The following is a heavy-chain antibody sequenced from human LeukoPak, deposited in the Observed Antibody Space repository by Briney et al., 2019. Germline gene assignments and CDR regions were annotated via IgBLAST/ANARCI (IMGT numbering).Heavy chain of an antibody. J-gene: IGHJ4*02. CDR1: GFTFSSSW. V-gene: IGHV3-7*01. D-gene: IGHD2-8*01. CDR2: IREDGSEK. Sequence: GGSPRLSCAASGFTFSSSWMTWVRQAPGKGLEWVASIREDGSEKTSVDSVKGRFTISRDNAKNSLYLQMDSLRAEDTAVYYCARGPTNGQAFDYWSQGTLVSVSS. CDR3: ARGPTNGQAFDY.